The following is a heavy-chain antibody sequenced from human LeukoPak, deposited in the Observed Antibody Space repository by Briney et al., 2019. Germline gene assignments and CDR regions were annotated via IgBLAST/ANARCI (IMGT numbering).Heavy chain of an antibody. CDR3: ARGDGPRITMVRGVRKGLDY. D-gene: IGHD3-10*01. CDR1: GGSFSGYY. V-gene: IGHV4-34*01. Sequence: SETLSLTCAVYGGSFSGYYWSWIRQPPGKGLEWIGEINHSGSTKYNPSLKSRVTISVDTSKNQFSLKLSSVTAADTAVYYCARGDGPRITMVRGVRKGLDYWGQGTLVTVSS. J-gene: IGHJ4*02. CDR2: INHSGST.